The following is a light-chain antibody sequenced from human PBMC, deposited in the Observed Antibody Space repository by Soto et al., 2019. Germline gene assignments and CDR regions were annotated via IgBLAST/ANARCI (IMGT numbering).Light chain of an antibody. CDR2: EVS. CDR1: SSDVGGYNY. V-gene: IGLV2-14*01. Sequence: ALTQPASVSGSPGQSITISCTGTSSDVGGYNYVSWYQQHPGKAPKLMIYEVSYRPSGVSHRFSGSKSGNTASVTISGLQAEDEADYYCSSYTTSTTYVFGTGTKVTVL. CDR3: SSYTTSTTYV. J-gene: IGLJ1*01.